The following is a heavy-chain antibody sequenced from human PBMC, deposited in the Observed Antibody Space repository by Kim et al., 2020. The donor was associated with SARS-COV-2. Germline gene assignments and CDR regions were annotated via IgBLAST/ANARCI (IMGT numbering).Heavy chain of an antibody. CDR3: TTGLSMVGGDFDY. Sequence: YPAPVKGRFTISRDDSKNTLYLQMNSLKTEDTAVYYCTTGLSMVGGDFDYWGQGTLVTVSS. J-gene: IGHJ4*02. D-gene: IGHD3-10*01. V-gene: IGHV3-15*01.